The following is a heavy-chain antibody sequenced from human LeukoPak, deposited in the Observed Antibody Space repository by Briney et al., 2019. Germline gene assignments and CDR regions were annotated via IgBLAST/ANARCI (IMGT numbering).Heavy chain of an antibody. Sequence: GASVKVSCKASGYTFTGYYMHWVRQAPGQGLEWMGWINPNSGGTNYAQKFQGRVTMTRDTSISKAYMELSRLRSDDTAVYYCAMPIVVVPAAIVSDAFDIWGQGTMVTVSS. CDR2: INPNSGGT. CDR3: AMPIVVVPAAIVSDAFDI. J-gene: IGHJ3*02. D-gene: IGHD2-2*02. CDR1: GYTFTGYY. V-gene: IGHV1-2*02.